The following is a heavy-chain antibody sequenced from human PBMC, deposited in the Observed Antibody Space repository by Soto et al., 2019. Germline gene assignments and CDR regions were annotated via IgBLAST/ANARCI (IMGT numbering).Heavy chain of an antibody. CDR3: SRVGYDFWSGYYRYYFDY. V-gene: IGHV4-31*03. D-gene: IGHD3-3*01. J-gene: IGHJ4*02. Sequence: QMQLQESGPGLVKPSQTLSLTYTVSGGSISSGGHYWSWIRQNPGKGLEWIGYIYYSGSTYYNPSLKSRVTISVDTSKNQFSLKLSSVTAADTAVYYCSRVGYDFWSGYYRYYFDYWGQGTLVTVSS. CDR2: IYYSGST. CDR1: GGSISSGGHY.